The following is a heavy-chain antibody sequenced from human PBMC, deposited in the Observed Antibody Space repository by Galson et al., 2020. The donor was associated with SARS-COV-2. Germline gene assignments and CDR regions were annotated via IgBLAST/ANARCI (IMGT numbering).Heavy chain of an antibody. CDR3: ARGKYSSGWYGPRSGFDP. D-gene: IGHD6-19*01. CDR2: INHSGST. CDR1: GGPFSGYY. Sequence: SETLSLTCAVYGGPFSGYYWSWIRQPPGKGLEWIGEINHSGSTNYNPSLKSRVTLSVDTSKNQFSLTLTSVTAAATAVYYCARGKYSSGWYGPRSGFDPWGQGTLVTVSS. J-gene: IGHJ5*02. V-gene: IGHV4-34*01.